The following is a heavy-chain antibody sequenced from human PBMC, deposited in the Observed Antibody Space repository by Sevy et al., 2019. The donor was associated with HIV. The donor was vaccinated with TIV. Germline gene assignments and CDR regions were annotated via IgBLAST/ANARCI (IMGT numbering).Heavy chain of an antibody. CDR3: ARGVRDFWSGYPDY. Sequence: GSLRLSCAASGFTFSSYSMNWVRQAPGEGLEWVSSMSSSSSYIYYADSVKGRFTISRDNAKNSLYLPMNSLRAEDTAVYYCARGVRDFWSGYPDYWGQGTLVTVSS. V-gene: IGHV3-21*01. D-gene: IGHD3-3*01. J-gene: IGHJ4*02. CDR2: MSSSSSYI. CDR1: GFTFSSYS.